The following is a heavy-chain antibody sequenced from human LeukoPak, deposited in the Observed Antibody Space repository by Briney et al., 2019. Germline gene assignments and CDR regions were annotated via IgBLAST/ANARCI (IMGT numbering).Heavy chain of an antibody. CDR2: IYYSGST. D-gene: IGHD2-21*01. J-gene: IGHJ4*02. V-gene: IGHV4-30-4*01. Sequence: SETLSPTCPVSGGSISSGDYYWSWIRQPPGKGPEGIGYIYYSGSTYYNPSLKSRVTISVDTSKNQISLKLSSVTAADTAVYYCASFYQAYYFDYWGQGTLVTVSS. CDR1: GGSISSGDYY. CDR3: ASFYQAYYFDY.